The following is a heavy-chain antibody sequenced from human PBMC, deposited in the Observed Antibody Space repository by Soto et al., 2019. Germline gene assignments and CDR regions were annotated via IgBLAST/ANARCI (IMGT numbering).Heavy chain of an antibody. CDR3: ATASLLDYDSSALGVHWFDP. Sequence: GASVKVSCKVSGYTLTELSMHWVRQAPGKGLEWMGGFDPEDGETIYAQKFQGRVTMTEDTSTDTAYMELSSLRSEDTAVYYCATASLLDYDSSALGVHWFDPWGQGXLVTVSS. J-gene: IGHJ5*02. V-gene: IGHV1-24*01. CDR1: GYTLTELS. CDR2: FDPEDGET. D-gene: IGHD3-22*01.